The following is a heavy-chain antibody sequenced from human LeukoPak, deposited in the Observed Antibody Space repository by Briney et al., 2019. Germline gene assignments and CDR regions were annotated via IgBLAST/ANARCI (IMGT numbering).Heavy chain of an antibody. CDR1: GFSVGTNY. J-gene: IGHJ6*03. V-gene: IGHV3-53*01. Sequence: GGSLRLSCAASGFSVGTNYMTWVRQAPGKGLEWVSMIYARGNTYYRDSAKGRFTISRDNAKNSLYLQMNSLRAEDTAVYYCARERKSNYYLDVWGKGTTVTVSS. CDR2: IYARGNT. CDR3: ARERKSNYYLDV.